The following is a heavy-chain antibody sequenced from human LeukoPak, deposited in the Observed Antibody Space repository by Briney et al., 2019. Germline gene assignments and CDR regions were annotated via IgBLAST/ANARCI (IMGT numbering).Heavy chain of an antibody. Sequence: PSETLSLTCTVSGGSISTGSDYWSWIRQAAGKGLEWIGRIYTSGSTDYNPSLRSRVTISVDTSKNQFSLKLSSVTAADTAVYYCARGLVGFRCSGGSCYSSGSNIRHYYYYYMDVWGKGTTVTVSS. D-gene: IGHD2-15*01. V-gene: IGHV4-61*02. J-gene: IGHJ6*03. CDR3: ARGLVGFRCSGGSCYSSGSNIRHYYYYYMDV. CDR1: GGSISTGSDY. CDR2: IYTSGST.